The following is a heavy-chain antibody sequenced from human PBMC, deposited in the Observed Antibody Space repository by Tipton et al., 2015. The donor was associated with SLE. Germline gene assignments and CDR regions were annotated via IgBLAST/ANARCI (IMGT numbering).Heavy chain of an antibody. J-gene: IGHJ6*02. CDR1: GFTFSSYA. V-gene: IGHV3-7*01. D-gene: IGHD2-8*01. Sequence: SLRLSCAASGFTFSSYAMHWVRQAPGKGLEWVANIKQDGSEKYYVDSVEGRFTISRDNAKNSLYLQMSGLRAEDTAVYYCAGMMVFRKLRYGMDVWGQGTTVTVSS. CDR2: IKQDGSEK. CDR3: AGMMVFRKLRYGMDV.